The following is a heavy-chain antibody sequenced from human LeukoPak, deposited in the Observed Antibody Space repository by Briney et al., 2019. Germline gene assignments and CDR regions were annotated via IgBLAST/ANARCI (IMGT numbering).Heavy chain of an antibody. V-gene: IGHV4-34*01. J-gene: IGHJ4*02. CDR1: GGSFSGYY. Sequence: SETLSLTCAVYGGSFSGYYWSWLRQPPGKGLELIGEINHSGSTNYNPSLKSRVTISVDTSKNQLTLKLSSVTAADTGVYYCARARDSSGYYYSWFDYWGQGTLVTVSS. D-gene: IGHD3-22*01. CDR2: INHSGST. CDR3: ARARDSSGYYYSWFDY.